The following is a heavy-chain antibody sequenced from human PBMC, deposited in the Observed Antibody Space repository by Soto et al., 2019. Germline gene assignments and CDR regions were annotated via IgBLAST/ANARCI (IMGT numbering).Heavy chain of an antibody. V-gene: IGHV3-30-3*01. D-gene: IGHD5-18*01. CDR2: ISYDGSNK. J-gene: IGHJ4*02. Sequence: HPGGSLRLSCAASGFTFSSYAMHWVRQAPGKGLEWVAVISYDGSNKYYADSVKGRFTISRDNSKNTLYLQMNSLRAEDTAVYYCASGTSGHTYYFDYWGQGTLVTVS. CDR1: GFTFSSYA. CDR3: ASGTSGHTYYFDY.